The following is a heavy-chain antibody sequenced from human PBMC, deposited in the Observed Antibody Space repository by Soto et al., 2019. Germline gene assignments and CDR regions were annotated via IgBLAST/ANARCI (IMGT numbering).Heavy chain of an antibody. J-gene: IGHJ4*02. CDR1: GFTVSNNY. Sequence: EVQLVESGGGLIQPGGSLRLSCAVSGFTVSNNYMSWVRQAPGKGLEGVSVIYSGGYTAYGDSVKGRFTISRDNSKNTLYPKKKPLRAAPPGVYYWGDQRGGGGYWGQGTLVTVSS. CDR2: IYSGGYT. D-gene: IGHD3-16*01. V-gene: IGHV3-53*01. CDR3: GDQRGGGGY.